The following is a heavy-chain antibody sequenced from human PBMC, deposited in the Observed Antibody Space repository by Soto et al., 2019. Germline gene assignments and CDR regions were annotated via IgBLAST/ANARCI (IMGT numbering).Heavy chain of an antibody. Sequence: SETLSLTCTVSGGSISSYYWSWIRQPPGKGLEWIGYIYYSGSTNYNPSLKSRVTISVDTSKNQFSLKLSSVTAADTAVYYCARHDYSGYETNWFDPWGQGTLVTVSS. J-gene: IGHJ5*02. CDR2: IYYSGST. V-gene: IGHV4-59*08. CDR1: GGSISSYY. D-gene: IGHD5-12*01. CDR3: ARHDYSGYETNWFDP.